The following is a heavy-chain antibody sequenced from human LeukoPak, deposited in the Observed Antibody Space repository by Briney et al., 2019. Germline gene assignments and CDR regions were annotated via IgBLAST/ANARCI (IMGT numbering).Heavy chain of an antibody. D-gene: IGHD3-3*01. V-gene: IGHV4-59*01. CDR3: ARGQPCDFWSGYAPGWFDP. J-gene: IGHJ5*02. Sequence: SETLSLTCTVSGGSISSYYWSWIRQPPGKGLEWIGYIYYSGSTNYNPSLKSRVTISVDTSKNQFSLKLSSVTAADTAVYYCARGQPCDFWSGYAPGWFDPWGQGTLVTVSS. CDR1: GGSISSYY. CDR2: IYYSGST.